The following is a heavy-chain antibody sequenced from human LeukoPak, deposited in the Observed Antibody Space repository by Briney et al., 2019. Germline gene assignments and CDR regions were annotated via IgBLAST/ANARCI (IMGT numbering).Heavy chain of an antibody. CDR3: AGHHPRNTVDF. CDR2: ISDIGGI. J-gene: IGHJ4*02. Sequence: SETLSLTCTVSGGSISSYYWSWIRPPPGKGLEWIAYISDIGGINYNPSLKSRVTISLDTSKNQFSLKLSSVTAADTAVYYCAGHHPRNTVDFWGQGTLVTVSS. D-gene: IGHD2/OR15-2a*01. V-gene: IGHV4-59*08. CDR1: GGSISSYY.